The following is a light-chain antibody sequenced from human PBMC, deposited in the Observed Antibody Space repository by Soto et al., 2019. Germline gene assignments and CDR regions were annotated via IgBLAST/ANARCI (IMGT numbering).Light chain of an antibody. V-gene: IGKV1-12*01. CDR1: QDISSW. J-gene: IGKJ1*01. CDR3: QQGDSYPWT. CDR2: AAS. Sequence: DIQMTQSPSSVSASVGDTVTITCRASQDISSWVAWYQQKPGKAPKLLISAASSSQSGVPTRFSGSVYGTDFTLIIRGLQPEDFAPYFCQQGDSYPWTFGPGTKVDIK.